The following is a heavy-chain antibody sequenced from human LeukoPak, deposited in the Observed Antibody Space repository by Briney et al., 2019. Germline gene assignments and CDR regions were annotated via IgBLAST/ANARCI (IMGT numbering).Heavy chain of an antibody. CDR1: GFTFSSYW. CDR2: IDSDGIST. CDR3: ARDHDSDYGGRYFQH. D-gene: IGHD4-23*01. V-gene: IGHV3-74*01. Sequence: GGSLRLSCAASGFTFSSYWMHWVRHVPGKGLVWVSRIDSDGISTTYADSVKGRFTISRDNAKNTLYLQMSGLRADDTAVYFCARDHDSDYGGRYFQHWGQGSLVTVSS. J-gene: IGHJ1*01.